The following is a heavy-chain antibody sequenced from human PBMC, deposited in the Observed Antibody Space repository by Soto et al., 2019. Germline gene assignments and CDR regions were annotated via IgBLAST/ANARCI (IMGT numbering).Heavy chain of an antibody. V-gene: IGHV1-69*12. CDR1: GGTFSSYA. CDR3: AKNPEYCYYGMDV. J-gene: IGHJ6*02. Sequence: QVQLVQSGAEVKKPGSSVKVSCKASGGTFSSYAISWVRQAPGQGLEWMGGIIPIFGTANYAKKFQGSVTFSEDESTSTAYMELSSLRSEDTAVYYCAKNPEYCYYGMDVWGQGTTVTVSS. CDR2: IIPIFGTA.